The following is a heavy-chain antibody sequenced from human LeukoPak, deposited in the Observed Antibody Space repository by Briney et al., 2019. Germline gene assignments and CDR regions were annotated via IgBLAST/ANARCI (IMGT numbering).Heavy chain of an antibody. CDR2: INSDGRST. CDR3: AREGRGVPGAIAAVKGFDY. D-gene: IGHD6-13*01. CDR1: GFTFSRYW. J-gene: IGHJ4*02. V-gene: IGHV3-74*01. Sequence: GGSLRLSCVASGFTFSRYWMHWVRQAPGKGLVWVSRINSDGRSTNYADSVKGRFSISRDNAENTLYLQMNSLRAEDTAVYYCAREGRGVPGAIAAVKGFDYWGQGTLVTVSS.